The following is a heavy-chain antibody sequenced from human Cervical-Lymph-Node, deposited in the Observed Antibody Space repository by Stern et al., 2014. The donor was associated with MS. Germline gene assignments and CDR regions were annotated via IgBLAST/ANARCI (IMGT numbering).Heavy chain of an antibody. CDR1: GYTFTDHY. J-gene: IGHJ3*02. Sequence: QGQLQQSGAEVEKPGASVKVSCKASGYTFTDHYIHWVRQAPGQGLEWMGWINPNSGGINYAQNFQGWVTMTRDTSISTAYLELSKLRSDDTAMYFCARGRSSGWPYDAFDIWGQGTMVTVSS. CDR2: INPNSGGI. D-gene: IGHD6-19*01. V-gene: IGHV1-2*04. CDR3: ARGRSSGWPYDAFDI.